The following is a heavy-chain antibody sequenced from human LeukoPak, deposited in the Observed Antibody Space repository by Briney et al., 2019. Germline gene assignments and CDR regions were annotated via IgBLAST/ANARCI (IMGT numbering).Heavy chain of an antibody. D-gene: IGHD3-10*01. CDR3: ARLDRSGGASDAIDY. V-gene: IGHV4-59*08. Sequence: SETLSLTCTVSGGSISSYYWSWIRQPPGKGLEWIGYIYNSGSTKYNPSLKSRLSISVDPSRNQFSLRLSSVTAADTAVYYCARLDRSGGASDAIDYWGQGTLVTVSS. CDR1: GGSISSYY. CDR2: IYNSGST. J-gene: IGHJ4*02.